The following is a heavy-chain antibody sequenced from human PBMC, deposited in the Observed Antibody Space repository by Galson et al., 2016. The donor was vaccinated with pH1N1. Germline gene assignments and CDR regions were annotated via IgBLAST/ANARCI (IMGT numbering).Heavy chain of an antibody. D-gene: IGHD2-15*01. CDR1: GDTFSDFY. Sequence: SVKVSCKASGDTFSDFYLHWVRQAPGQGLEWMGWINIRSGATKYAQKFQVRVTLNTDTSLNTVYMELSRLTSDDTAVYYCATAGVVVSATGDYWGQGTLVTVSS. CDR3: ATAGVVVSATGDY. V-gene: IGHV1-2*02. J-gene: IGHJ4*02. CDR2: INIRSGAT.